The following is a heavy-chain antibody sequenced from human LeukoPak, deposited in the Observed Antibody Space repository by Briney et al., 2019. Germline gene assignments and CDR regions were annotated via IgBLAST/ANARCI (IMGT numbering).Heavy chain of an antibody. CDR3: ARLDSGDHGNIPH. CDR2: IYHTGTT. Sequence: SETLSLTCTVSGGSLSPYYWTWIRQPPGKGLEWIGYIYHTGTTRYNPSLNSRVTISVETTKNQFSLRLNSVTAADTAIYYCARLDSGDHGNIPHWGQGMLVTVSS. D-gene: IGHD1-26*01. J-gene: IGHJ1*01. CDR1: GGSLSPYY. V-gene: IGHV4-59*08.